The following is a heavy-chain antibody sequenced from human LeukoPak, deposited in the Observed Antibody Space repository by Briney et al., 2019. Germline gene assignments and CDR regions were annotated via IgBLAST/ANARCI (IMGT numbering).Heavy chain of an antibody. V-gene: IGHV4-59*01. CDR3: ARSGVGATSFDY. Sequence: SETLSLTCTVSGGSISSYYWSWIRQPPGKGLERIGYIYYSGSTNYNPSLKSRVTISVDTSKNQFSLKLSSVTAADTAVYYCARSGVGATSFDYWGQGTLVTVSS. CDR2: IYYSGST. J-gene: IGHJ4*02. D-gene: IGHD1-26*01. CDR1: GGSISSYY.